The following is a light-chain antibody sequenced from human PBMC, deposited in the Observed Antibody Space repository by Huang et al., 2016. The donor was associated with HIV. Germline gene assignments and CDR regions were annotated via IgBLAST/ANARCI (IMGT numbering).Light chain of an antibody. Sequence: IVLTQSPATLSLSPGERATLACRASQRVSSYLAWYQQKPGQAPRLLIYDASNRATGIPARFSGSGSGTDFTLTISSLEPEDFAVYYCQQRSNWPLLTFGGGTKVEIK. CDR1: QRVSSY. J-gene: IGKJ4*01. V-gene: IGKV3-11*01. CDR2: DAS. CDR3: QQRSNWPLLT.